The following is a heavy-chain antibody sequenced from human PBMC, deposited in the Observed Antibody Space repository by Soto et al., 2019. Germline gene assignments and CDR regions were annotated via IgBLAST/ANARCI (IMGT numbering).Heavy chain of an antibody. J-gene: IGHJ4*02. D-gene: IGHD2-15*01. CDR1: GFTFSSYG. Sequence: GGSLRLSCAASGFTFSSYGMHWVRQAPGKGLEWVAVISYDGSNKYYADSVKGRFTISRDNSKNTLYLQMNSLRAEDTAVYYCAKDSLLKSPSGPFDYWGQGTLVTVSS. CDR3: AKDSLLKSPSGPFDY. V-gene: IGHV3-30*18. CDR2: ISYDGSNK.